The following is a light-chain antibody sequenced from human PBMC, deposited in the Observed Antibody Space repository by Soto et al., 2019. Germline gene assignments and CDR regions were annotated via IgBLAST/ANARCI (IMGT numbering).Light chain of an antibody. CDR1: QSVSSXY. CDR2: GAS. CDR3: QQYGSSPRT. Sequence: EIVLTQSPGTLSLSPGERATLSCRASQSVSSXYLAWYQQKPGQAPRLLIYGASSRATGIPDRFSGSGSGTDFTLTISRLEPEDFAVYYCQQYGSSPRTFGPGTKVDIK. J-gene: IGKJ3*01. V-gene: IGKV3-20*01.